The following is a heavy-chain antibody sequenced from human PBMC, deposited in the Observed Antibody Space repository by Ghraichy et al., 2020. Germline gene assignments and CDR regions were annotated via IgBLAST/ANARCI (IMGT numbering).Heavy chain of an antibody. V-gene: IGHV3-48*03. CDR1: GFTFSSYE. J-gene: IGHJ3*02. CDR2: ISSSGSTI. Sequence: GGSLRLSCAASGFTFSSYEMNWVRQAPGKGLEWVSYISSSGSTIYYADSVKGRFTISRDNAKNSLYLQMNSLRAEDTAVYYCARYCSGGSCYSEPTGVGLDAFDIWGQGTMVTVSS. CDR3: ARYCSGGSCYSEPTGVGLDAFDI. D-gene: IGHD2-15*01.